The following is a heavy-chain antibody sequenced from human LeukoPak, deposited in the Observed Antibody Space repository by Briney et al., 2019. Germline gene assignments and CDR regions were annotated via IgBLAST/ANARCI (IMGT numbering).Heavy chain of an antibody. CDR1: GGSISSYY. V-gene: IGHV4-4*07. D-gene: IGHD2-15*01. CDR3: AREPLRCSGGSCYSGFDP. Sequence: SETLSLTCTVSGGSISSYYWSWIRQPAGKGLEWIGRVYTSGSTNYNPCLKSRVTMSVDTSKNQFSLKLSSVTAADTAVYYCAREPLRCSGGSCYSGFDPWGQGTLVTVSS. CDR2: VYTSGST. J-gene: IGHJ5*02.